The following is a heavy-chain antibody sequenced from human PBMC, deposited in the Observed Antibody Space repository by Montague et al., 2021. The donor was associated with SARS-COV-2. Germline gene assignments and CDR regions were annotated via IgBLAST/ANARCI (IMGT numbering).Heavy chain of an antibody. Sequence: SLRLSCPDSGFTFSSYWMYWVRQAPGKGLVWVARLNGDGSFTSYMDSVKGRFTISRDNAKNTLYLQMNSLRGDDTAVYYCASFGLNWKDSYWGQGTLVAVSS. D-gene: IGHD1-20*01. V-gene: IGHV3-74*01. CDR3: ASFGLNWKDSY. J-gene: IGHJ4*02. CDR2: LNGDGSFT. CDR1: GFTFSSYW.